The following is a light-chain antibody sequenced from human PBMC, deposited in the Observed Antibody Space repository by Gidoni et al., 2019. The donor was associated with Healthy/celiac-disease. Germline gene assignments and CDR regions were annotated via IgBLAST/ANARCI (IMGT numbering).Light chain of an antibody. CDR3: CSYVGSSTYV. CDR2: EVS. CDR1: SSDVGSYNL. V-gene: IGLV2-23*02. Sequence: QSALTQPASVSGSTGQSITISCTGTSSDVGSYNLVSWYQQHPGKAPKLMIYEVSKRPSGVSNRFSGSKSGNTASLTISGLQAEDEADYYCCSYVGSSTYVFGTGTKVTVL. J-gene: IGLJ1*01.